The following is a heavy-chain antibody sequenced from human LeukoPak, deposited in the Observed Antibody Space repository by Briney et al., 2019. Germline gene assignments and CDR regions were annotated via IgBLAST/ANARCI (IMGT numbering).Heavy chain of an antibody. CDR1: GGSISSGDYY. D-gene: IGHD5-12*01. J-gene: IGHJ5*02. CDR3: ARDGVYSGYDWGLPGHLNWSDP. V-gene: IGHV4-30-4*01. Sequence: SQTLSLTCTVSGGSISSGDYYWSWIRQPPGKGLEWIGYIYYSGSTYYNPSLKSRVTISVDTSKNQFSLKLSSVTAADTAVYYCARDGVYSGYDWGLPGHLNWSDPWGQGTLVTVSS. CDR2: IYYSGST.